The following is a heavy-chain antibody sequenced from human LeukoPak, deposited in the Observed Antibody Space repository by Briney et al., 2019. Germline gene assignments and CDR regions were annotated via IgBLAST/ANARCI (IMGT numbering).Heavy chain of an antibody. V-gene: IGHV4-31*03. J-gene: IGHJ3*02. CDR1: GGSISSGGYY. CDR2: MSQSGST. Sequence: SQTLSLTCTVSGGSISSGGYYWTWIRQPPGKGLEWIGYMSQSGSTYYNPSLKSRVTISVDTSKSQFSLKLTSVTAADTAVYYCARHRMIPYAFDIWGQGTMVTVSS. CDR3: ARHRMIPYAFDI. D-gene: IGHD3-16*01.